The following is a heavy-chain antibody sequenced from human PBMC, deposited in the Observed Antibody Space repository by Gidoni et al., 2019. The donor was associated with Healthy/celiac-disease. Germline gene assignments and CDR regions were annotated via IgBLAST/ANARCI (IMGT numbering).Heavy chain of an antibody. D-gene: IGHD6-13*01. CDR2: ICYSGST. CDR3: ARLRRSWSQYYFDY. Sequence: QLQLQESGPGLVKPSETLSLTCTVSGGSISSRSYYWGWIRQPPGKGLEWIGSICYSGSTYYNPSLKSRVTISVDTSKNQFSLKLSSVTAADTAVYYCARLRRSWSQYYFDYWGQGTLVTVSS. CDR1: GGSISSRSYY. V-gene: IGHV4-39*01. J-gene: IGHJ4*02.